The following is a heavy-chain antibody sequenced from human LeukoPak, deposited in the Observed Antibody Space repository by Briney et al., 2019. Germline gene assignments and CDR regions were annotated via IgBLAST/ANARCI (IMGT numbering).Heavy chain of an antibody. CDR2: ISASSSYI. Sequence: RSGGSLRLSCAASGFPFSSYSMNWVRQAPGKGLEWVSSISASSSYIYYADSVKGRFTISRDNAMNSLCLQMNSLTADDTAVYYCAKDGLWLPLGFWGQGTLVTVSS. V-gene: IGHV3-21*04. CDR3: AKDGLWLPLGF. D-gene: IGHD5-18*01. J-gene: IGHJ4*02. CDR1: GFPFSSYS.